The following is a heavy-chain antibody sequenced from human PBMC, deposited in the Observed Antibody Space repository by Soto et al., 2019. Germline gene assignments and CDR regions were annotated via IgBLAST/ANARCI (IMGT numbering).Heavy chain of an antibody. CDR1: GGSISSGGYS. V-gene: IGHV4-30-2*01. CDR3: ARIAVAGTRIDY. D-gene: IGHD6-19*01. CDR2: IYHSGST. Sequence: PSETLSLPCAVSGGSISSGGYSWSWIRQPPGKGLEWIGYIYHSGSTNYNPSLKSRVTISVDKSKNQFSLKLSSVTAADTAVYYCARIAVAGTRIDYWGQGTLVTVSS. J-gene: IGHJ4*02.